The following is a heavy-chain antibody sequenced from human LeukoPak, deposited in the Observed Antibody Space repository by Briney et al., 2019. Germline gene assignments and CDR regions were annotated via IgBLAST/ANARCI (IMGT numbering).Heavy chain of an antibody. Sequence: ASVKVSCKASGYTFTSYGIGWVRRAPGKGLGGMGGISAYNGNTNYAQKLQGRVTMTADISTSTAYMELRSLRSDDTAVYHCARGGSRMVTYGSLDYWGQGSLVTVSS. CDR2: ISAYNGNT. V-gene: IGHV1-18*01. D-gene: IGHD2-15*01. CDR3: ARGGSRMVTYGSLDY. CDR1: GYTFTSYG. J-gene: IGHJ4*02.